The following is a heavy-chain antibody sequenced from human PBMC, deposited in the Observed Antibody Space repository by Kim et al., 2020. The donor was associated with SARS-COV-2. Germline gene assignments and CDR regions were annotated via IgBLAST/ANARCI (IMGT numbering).Heavy chain of an antibody. D-gene: IGHD1-7*01. CDR1: GGSMSDYY. CDR2: IHYSGST. Sequence: SETLSLTCTVSGGSMSDYYWSWIRQAPGKGLEWIGYIHYSGSTNYNPSLKSRVTISVDTSKNQFSLKVTSMTATDAAVYYCARQRGITGTTDWFDPWGQG. CDR3: ARQRGITGTTDWFDP. J-gene: IGHJ5*02. V-gene: IGHV4-59*08.